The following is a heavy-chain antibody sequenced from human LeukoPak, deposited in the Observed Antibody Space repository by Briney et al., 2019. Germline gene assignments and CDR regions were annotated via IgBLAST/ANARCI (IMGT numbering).Heavy chain of an antibody. CDR2: INPNSGGT. CDR3: ARKDCSSTSCYEGDY. Sequence: GASVKVSCKASGYTFTGYYMHWVRQAPGQGLVWMGWINPNSGGTNYAQKFQGRVTMTRDTSISTAYMELSRLRSDDTAVYYCARKDCSSTSCYEGDYWGQGTLVTVSS. V-gene: IGHV1-2*02. J-gene: IGHJ4*02. CDR1: GYTFTGYY. D-gene: IGHD2-2*01.